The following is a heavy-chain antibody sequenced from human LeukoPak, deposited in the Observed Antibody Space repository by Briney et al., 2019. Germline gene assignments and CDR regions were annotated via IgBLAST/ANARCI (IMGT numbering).Heavy chain of an antibody. CDR3: ARDLGSSSWYEGNY. V-gene: IGHV3-7*01. Sequence: PGGSLRLSCAASGFTFSSYWMSWVRQAPGKGLEWVANIKQDGSEKYYVDSVKGRFTISRDNAKNSLYLQMNSLRAEDTAVYYCARDLGSSSWYEGNYWGQGTLVTVSS. CDR2: IKQDGSEK. D-gene: IGHD6-13*01. CDR1: GFTFSSYW. J-gene: IGHJ4*02.